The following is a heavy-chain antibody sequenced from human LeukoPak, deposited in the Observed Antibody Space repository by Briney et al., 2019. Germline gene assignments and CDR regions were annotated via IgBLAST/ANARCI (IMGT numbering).Heavy chain of an antibody. CDR1: GFTFSSYG. CDR2: ISYDGSNK. Sequence: GGSLRLSCAASGFTFSSYGMHWVRQAPGKGLEWVAVISYDGSNKYYADSVKGRFTISRDNSKNALYLQMNSLRAEDTAVYYCAKDSGGYTYVFDYWGQGTLVTVSS. V-gene: IGHV3-30*18. J-gene: IGHJ4*02. D-gene: IGHD5-18*01. CDR3: AKDSGGYTYVFDY.